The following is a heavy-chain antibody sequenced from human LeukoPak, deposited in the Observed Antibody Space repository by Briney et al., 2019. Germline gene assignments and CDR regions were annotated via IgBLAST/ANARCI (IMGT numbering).Heavy chain of an antibody. Sequence: GGSLRLSCAASGFIFSQYSMNWVRQAPGKGLEWVSHIRSSSETFYADSAKGRFTISRDNARNSLYLQMNNLRGEDTAIYYCARDAGNSGYGCDLWGQGTLVTVSS. CDR1: GFIFSQYS. V-gene: IGHV3-48*01. D-gene: IGHD5-12*01. CDR3: ARDAGNSGYGCDL. J-gene: IGHJ5*02. CDR2: IRSSSET.